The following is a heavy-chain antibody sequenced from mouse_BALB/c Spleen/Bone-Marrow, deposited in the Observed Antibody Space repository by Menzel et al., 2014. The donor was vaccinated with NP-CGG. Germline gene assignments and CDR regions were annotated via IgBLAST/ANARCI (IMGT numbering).Heavy chain of an antibody. V-gene: IGHV5-6-2*01. CDR1: GFTFSSYY. D-gene: IGHD2-1*01. CDR3: AGFYYGNNWYFDV. Sequence: EVKLVESGGGLVKLGGSLKLSCAASGFTFSSYYMSWVRQTPEKRLELVAAINSNGGSTYYPDTVKGRFTISRDNAKNTLYLQMSGLKSEDTALFYCAGFYYGNNWYFDVWGAGTTVTVSS. CDR2: INSNGGST. J-gene: IGHJ1*01.